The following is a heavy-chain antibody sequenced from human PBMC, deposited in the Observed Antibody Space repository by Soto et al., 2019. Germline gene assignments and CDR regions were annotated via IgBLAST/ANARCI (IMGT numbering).Heavy chain of an antibody. D-gene: IGHD3-16*02. CDR3: ARLYYDYIWGSYPLVY. CDR1: GFTFSSHW. J-gene: IGHJ4*02. CDR2: IKQDGSEK. Sequence: PGGSLRLSCAASGFTFSSHWMSWVRQAPGKGLEWLASIKQDGSEKHYVDSVKGRFTISRDNAKNSLYLQMNSLRVEDTAVYYCARLYYDYIWGSYPLVYWGQGTLVTVSS. V-gene: IGHV3-7*01.